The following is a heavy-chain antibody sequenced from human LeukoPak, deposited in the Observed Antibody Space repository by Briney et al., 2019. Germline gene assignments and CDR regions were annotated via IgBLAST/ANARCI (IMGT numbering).Heavy chain of an antibody. D-gene: IGHD2-15*01. CDR1: GGSISSYY. V-gene: IGHV4-59*08. CDR3: ARHRSCSGGSCYSGNFDY. CDR2: IYYSGST. Sequence: PSETLSLTCTVSGGSISSYYWSWMRQPPGKGLEWIGYIYYSGSTNYNPSLKSRVTISVDTSKNQFSLELSSVTAADTAVYYCARHRSCSGGSCYSGNFDYWGQGTLVTVSS. J-gene: IGHJ4*02.